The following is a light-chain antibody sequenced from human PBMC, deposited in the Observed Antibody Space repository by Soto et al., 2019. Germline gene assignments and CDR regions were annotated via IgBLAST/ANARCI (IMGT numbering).Light chain of an antibody. CDR3: QKYNNWPPDRT. CDR2: GAS. CDR1: QSVGSN. Sequence: EIVMTQSPATLSVSPGERATLSSRASQSVGSNLAWYQQKPGQAPRLLIYGASTRATGIPARFSGSGSGTEFTLTISSLQSEDFAIYFCQKYNNWPPDRTFGQGTKVEIK. J-gene: IGKJ1*01. V-gene: IGKV3-15*01.